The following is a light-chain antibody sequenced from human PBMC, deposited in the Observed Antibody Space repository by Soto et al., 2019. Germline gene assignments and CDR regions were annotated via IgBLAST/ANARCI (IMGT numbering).Light chain of an antibody. CDR3: QQSYSTPQT. CDR1: QSVSSSY. Sequence: EIVLTPSPGTLSLSPGERANLSCRASQSVSSSYLAWYQQKPGQAPRLLIYGASSRATGIPDRFSGSGSGTDFTLTISRLEPEDFATYYCQQSYSTPQTFGQGTKVDIK. V-gene: IGKV3-20*01. J-gene: IGKJ1*01. CDR2: GAS.